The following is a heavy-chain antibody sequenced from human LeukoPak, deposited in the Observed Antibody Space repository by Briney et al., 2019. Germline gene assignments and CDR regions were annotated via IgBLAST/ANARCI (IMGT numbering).Heavy chain of an antibody. D-gene: IGHD6-19*01. CDR3: ATPYTSGWSLYFDN. CDR1: GFTFSSYG. CDR2: ISYDGSNK. Sequence: GGSLRLSYEASGFTFSSYGMHWVRQAPGKGLEWVAVISYDGSNKYYADSVKGRFTISRDNSKNTLYLQMNGLRAEETAMYYCATPYTSGWSLYFDNWGQGTLVTVSS. V-gene: IGHV3-30*03. J-gene: IGHJ4*02.